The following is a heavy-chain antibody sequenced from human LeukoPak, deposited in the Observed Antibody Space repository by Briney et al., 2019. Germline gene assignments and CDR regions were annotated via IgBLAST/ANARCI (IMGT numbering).Heavy chain of an antibody. CDR3: AKDRQWLYSGMDV. CDR2: ISYDGSNK. CDR1: GFTFSSYG. V-gene: IGHV3-30*18. D-gene: IGHD6-19*01. J-gene: IGHJ6*02. Sequence: PGRSLRLSCAASGFTFSSYGMHWVRQAPGKGLEWVAVISYDGSNKYYADSVKGRFTISRDNSKNTLYLQMNSLRAEDTAVYYCAKDRQWLYSGMDVWGQGTTVTVSS.